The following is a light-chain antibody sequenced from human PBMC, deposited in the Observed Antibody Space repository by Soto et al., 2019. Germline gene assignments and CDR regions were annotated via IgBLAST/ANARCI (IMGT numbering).Light chain of an antibody. V-gene: IGKV3-20*01. CDR1: DYLSSNY. J-gene: IGKJ1*01. CDR2: RAS. Sequence: EIVLTPSPGILLLTPGERATLSCRASDYLSSNYLAWYQQKPGQAPRLLIYRASSRATGVPDRFSDSGSGTDFTLTISRLEPEDFAVYFCQRYGSSPTWTFGQGTKV. CDR3: QRYGSSPTWT.